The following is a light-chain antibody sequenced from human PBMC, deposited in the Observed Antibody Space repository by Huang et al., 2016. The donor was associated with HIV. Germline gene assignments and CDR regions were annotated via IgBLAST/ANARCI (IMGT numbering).Light chain of an antibody. Sequence: EIVLAQSPVTLSLSPGERATLASRASKSVSVYLAWYQQKAGQPPRLLIYNASNRATGIPARFSGSGSGTDFTLTISSLEPEDFAVYYCQQRSDWPPTFGRGTKVEIK. CDR2: NAS. CDR1: KSVSVY. J-gene: IGKJ1*01. CDR3: QQRSDWPPT. V-gene: IGKV3-11*01.